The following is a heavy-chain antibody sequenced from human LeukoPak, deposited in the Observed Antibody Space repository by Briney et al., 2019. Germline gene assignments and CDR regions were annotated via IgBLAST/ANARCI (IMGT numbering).Heavy chain of an antibody. D-gene: IGHD2-2*01. V-gene: IGHV3-23*01. Sequence: GGSLRLSCTASGFTFSTYAMNWGRQAPGQGLEWVSGISGSGVSTYYADSVKGRFTISRDNSNNTLYLQMSSLGAEDTAVYYCAKDWGMGDQLLRIDYWGQGTLVTVSS. CDR1: GFTFSTYA. CDR2: ISGSGVST. CDR3: AKDWGMGDQLLRIDY. J-gene: IGHJ4*02.